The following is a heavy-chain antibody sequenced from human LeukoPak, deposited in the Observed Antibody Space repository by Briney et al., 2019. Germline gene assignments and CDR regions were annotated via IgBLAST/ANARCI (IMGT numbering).Heavy chain of an antibody. Sequence: ASVKVSCKPSGYTFTSYGISWVRQAPGQGLEWMGRINAYNGNTNYAQNLQGRITITTDTSTSTAYMELRSLRSDDTAVYFCARDLRPSPPDYWGQGTLVTVSS. CDR2: INAYNGNT. D-gene: IGHD2-2*01. V-gene: IGHV1-18*01. CDR1: GYTFTSYG. J-gene: IGHJ4*02. CDR3: ARDLRPSPPDY.